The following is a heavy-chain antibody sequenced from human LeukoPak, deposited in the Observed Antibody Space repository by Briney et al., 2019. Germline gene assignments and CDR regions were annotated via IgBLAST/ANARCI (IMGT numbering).Heavy chain of an antibody. Sequence: ASVKVSCKASGYTFTSYGISWVRQAPGHGLEWMGWISAYNGNTNYAQKVQGRVSMTTDTSTSTAYLELRSLRSDDTAVYFCARDTVGATTWRAAFDYWGQGTLVTVSS. J-gene: IGHJ4*02. V-gene: IGHV1-18*01. CDR3: ARDTVGATTWRAAFDY. CDR2: ISAYNGNT. D-gene: IGHD1-26*01. CDR1: GYTFTSYG.